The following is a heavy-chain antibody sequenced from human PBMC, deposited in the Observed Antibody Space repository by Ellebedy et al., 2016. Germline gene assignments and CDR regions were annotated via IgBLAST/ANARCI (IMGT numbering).Heavy chain of an antibody. V-gene: IGHV4-59*13. Sequence: SETLSLTXTVSGGSISSYYWSWIRQPPGKGLEWIGYIYYSGSTNYNPSLKSRVTISVDTSKNQFSLKLSSVTAADTAVYYCARVVSSSGWYVGYWGQGTLVTVSS. CDR3: ARVVSSSGWYVGY. CDR1: GGSISSYY. J-gene: IGHJ4*02. D-gene: IGHD6-19*01. CDR2: IYYSGST.